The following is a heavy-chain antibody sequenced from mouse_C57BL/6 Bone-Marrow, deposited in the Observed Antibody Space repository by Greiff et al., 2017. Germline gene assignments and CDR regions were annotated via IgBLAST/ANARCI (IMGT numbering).Heavy chain of an antibody. J-gene: IGHJ1*03. V-gene: IGHV3-6*01. CDR3: ARLPITTVVATTSHWYFDV. Sequence: EVQLQQSGPGLVKPSQSLSLTCSVTGYSITSGYYWNWIRQFPGNKLEWMGYISYDGSNNYNPSLKNRISITRDTSKNQFFLKLNSVTTEDTATYYCARLPITTVVATTSHWYFDVWGTGTTVTVSS. D-gene: IGHD1-1*01. CDR1: GYSITSGYY. CDR2: ISYDGSN.